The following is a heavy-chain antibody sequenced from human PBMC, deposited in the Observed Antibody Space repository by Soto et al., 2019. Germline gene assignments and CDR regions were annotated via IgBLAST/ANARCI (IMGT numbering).Heavy chain of an antibody. CDR1: GFTFSSYA. CDR2: ISYDGSNK. J-gene: IGHJ6*02. V-gene: IGHV3-30*18. Sequence: GGSLRLSCAASGFTFSSYAMSWVRQAPGKGLEWVAVISYDGSNKYYADSVKGRFTISRDNSKNTLYLQMNSLRAEDTAVYYCAKDRNWNYFRPEINYYGMDVWGQGTTVTVSS. D-gene: IGHD1-7*01. CDR3: AKDRNWNYFRPEINYYGMDV.